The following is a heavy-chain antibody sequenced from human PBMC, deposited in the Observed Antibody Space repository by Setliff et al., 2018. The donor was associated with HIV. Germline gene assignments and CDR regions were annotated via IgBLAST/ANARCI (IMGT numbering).Heavy chain of an antibody. V-gene: IGHV1-69*13. CDR3: ARRVSYASSGYPLGY. D-gene: IGHD3-22*01. Sequence: SVKVSCKASGGSFSRNAISWVRQAPGHGLEWMGGIIPMFGTADYAQKFQGSVTIIADESTSTAYMELSSLRSEDTALYFCARRVSYASSGYPLGYWGQGTQVTVSS. CDR1: GGSFSRNA. J-gene: IGHJ4*02. CDR2: IIPMFGTA.